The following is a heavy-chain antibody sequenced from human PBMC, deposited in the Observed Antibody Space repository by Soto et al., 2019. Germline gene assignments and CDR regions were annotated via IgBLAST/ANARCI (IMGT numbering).Heavy chain of an antibody. Sequence: SETLSLTCAVHGGSFSGYYWRWIRQPPGKGLEWIGEINHSGSTNYNPSLKSRVTISVDTSKNQFSLKLSSVTAADTAVYYCASQPSSIAARQYGMDVWGQGTTVTVSS. J-gene: IGHJ6*02. CDR3: ASQPSSIAARQYGMDV. CDR1: GGSFSGYY. V-gene: IGHV4-34*01. CDR2: INHSGST. D-gene: IGHD6-6*01.